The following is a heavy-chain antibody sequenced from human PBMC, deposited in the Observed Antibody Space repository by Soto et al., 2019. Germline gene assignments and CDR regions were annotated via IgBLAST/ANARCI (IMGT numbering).Heavy chain of an antibody. CDR3: AKGSWASYSSGWAYYYYMDV. CDR1: GFTFDDYA. CDR2: ISWNSGSI. J-gene: IGHJ6*03. V-gene: IGHV3-9*01. Sequence: GGSLRLSCAASGFTFDDYAMHWVRQAPGKGLEWVSGISWNSGSIGYADSVKGRFTISRDNAKNSLYLQMNSLRAEDTALYYCAKGSWASYSSGWAYYYYMDVWGKGTTVTVSS. D-gene: IGHD6-19*01.